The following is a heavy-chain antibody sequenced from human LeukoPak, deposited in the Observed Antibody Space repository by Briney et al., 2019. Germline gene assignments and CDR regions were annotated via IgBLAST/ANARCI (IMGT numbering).Heavy chain of an antibody. CDR3: AKVQDNYYYYGMDV. V-gene: IGHV3-23*01. Sequence: GGSLRLSCAASGFTFSSYAMSWVRQAPGKGLEWVSAISGSGGSTYHADSVKGRFTISRDNSKNTLYLQMNSLRAEDTAVYYCAKVQDNYYYYGMDVWGQGTTVTVSS. J-gene: IGHJ6*02. D-gene: IGHD2-15*01. CDR2: ISGSGGST. CDR1: GFTFSSYA.